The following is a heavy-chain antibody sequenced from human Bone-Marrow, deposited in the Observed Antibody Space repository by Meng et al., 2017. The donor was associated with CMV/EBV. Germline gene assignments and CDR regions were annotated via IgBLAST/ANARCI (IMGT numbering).Heavy chain of an antibody. CDR1: GGSSSYSDYY. Sequence: GSLRLSCTVSGGSSSYSDYYWGWIRQPPGKGLEWIGNIYFSGSTYYNPSLQSRVTISVDTSKNQFSLKLSSVTAADTAVYYCARDEGGYFDYWGQGTLVTVSS. CDR2: IYFSGST. J-gene: IGHJ4*02. CDR3: ARDEGGYFDY. V-gene: IGHV4-39*07.